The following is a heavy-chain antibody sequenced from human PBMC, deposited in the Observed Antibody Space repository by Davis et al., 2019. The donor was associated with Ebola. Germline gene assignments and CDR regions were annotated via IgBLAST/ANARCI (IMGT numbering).Heavy chain of an antibody. CDR1: GFTVSNYY. V-gene: IGHV3-53*01. CDR3: ANFWSGYFI. Sequence: GGSLRLSCAASGFTVSNYYMSWVRQAPGKGLEWVSTLYSRGSTYYADSVKGRFTISRDNAKNSLYLQMNSLRDEDTAVYYCANFWSGYFIWGQGTMVTVSS. J-gene: IGHJ3*02. D-gene: IGHD3-3*01. CDR2: LYSRGST.